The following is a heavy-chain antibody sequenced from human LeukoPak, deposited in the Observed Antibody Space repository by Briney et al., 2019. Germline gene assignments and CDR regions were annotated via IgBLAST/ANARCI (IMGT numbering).Heavy chain of an antibody. Sequence: SGGTLRLSCAASGFTFSSHGMSWVRQAPGKGLEWVSAISGSGGSTDYADSVKGRFTISRDNSKNTLYLQMNSLRAEDTAIYYCAIFQISTRWPEYFQHWGQGTLVTVSS. CDR1: GFTFSSHG. V-gene: IGHV3-23*01. J-gene: IGHJ1*01. CDR3: AIFQISTRWPEYFQH. CDR2: ISGSGGST. D-gene: IGHD2-15*01.